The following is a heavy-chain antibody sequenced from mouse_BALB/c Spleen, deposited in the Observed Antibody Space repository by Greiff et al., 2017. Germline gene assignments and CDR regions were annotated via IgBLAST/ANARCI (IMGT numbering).Heavy chain of an antibody. CDR1: GYTFTSYW. V-gene: IGHV1S22*01. J-gene: IGHJ3*01. CDR3: TRAKTIYYDYDGGFAY. D-gene: IGHD2-4*01. CDR2: IYPGSGST. Sequence: LQQPGSELVRPGASVKLSCKASGYTFTSYWMHWVKQRPGQGLEWIGYIYPGSGSTNYAEKFKSKGTLTVDTSSSTAYMHLSSLTSEDSAVYYCTRAKTIYYDYDGGFAYWGQGTLVTVSA.